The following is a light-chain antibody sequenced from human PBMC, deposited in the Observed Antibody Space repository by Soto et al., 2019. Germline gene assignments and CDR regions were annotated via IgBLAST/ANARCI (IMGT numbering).Light chain of an antibody. CDR2: WAS. Sequence: DIVMTQSPDSLAVSLGERATINCKSSQSVLFSSNSNNYLAWYQQKPGQPPKLLIYWASTRESGVPDRFSGSGSGRDFTLTISSLQADDVAFYYCQQYYNTPPTFGQGTKLEIK. CDR1: QSVLFSSNSNNY. J-gene: IGKJ2*01. CDR3: QQYYNTPPT. V-gene: IGKV4-1*01.